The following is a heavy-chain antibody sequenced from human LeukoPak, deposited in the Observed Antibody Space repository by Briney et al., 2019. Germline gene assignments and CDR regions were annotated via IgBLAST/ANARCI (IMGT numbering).Heavy chain of an antibody. V-gene: IGHV1-69*13. CDR3: ASECGGSCYYGNY. Sequence: SVKLSCKASGATFSSYAIGWVRQPPGQGLGWMGGIIPIFGPANYAQKFQGRVTITADESTSTAYMELSSLRSEDTAVYYCASECGGSCYYGNYWGQGTLVTVSS. J-gene: IGHJ4*02. CDR1: GATFSSYA. CDR2: IIPIFGPA. D-gene: IGHD2-15*01.